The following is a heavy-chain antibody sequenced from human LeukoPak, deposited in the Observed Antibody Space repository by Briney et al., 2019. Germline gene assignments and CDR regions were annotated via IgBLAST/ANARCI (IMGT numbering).Heavy chain of an antibody. CDR3: ARETSQKGAHYMDV. D-gene: IGHD3-16*01. CDR2: IYYSGST. CDR1: GGSIGTYY. J-gene: IGHJ6*03. Sequence: PSETLSLTCTVSGGSIGTYYWSWIRQPPGKGLEWIGYIYYSGSTNYKPSLKRRVTISVDTSKDQFSLKLSSVTAADTAVYYCARETSQKGAHYMDVWGKGTTVTISS. V-gene: IGHV4-59*01.